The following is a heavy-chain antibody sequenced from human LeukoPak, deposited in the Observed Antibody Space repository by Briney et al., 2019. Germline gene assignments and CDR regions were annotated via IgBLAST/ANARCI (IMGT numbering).Heavy chain of an antibody. J-gene: IGHJ6*02. CDR3: ARAMYDCSGGSCYNYYGMDV. V-gene: IGHV4-30-2*01. CDR2: IYYSGST. CDR1: GGSISSGGYS. Sequence: SETLSLTCAVSGGSISSGGYSWSWIRQPPGKGLEWIGYIYYSGSTYYNPSLKSRVTISVDRSKNQFSLKLSSVTAADTAVYYCARAMYDCSGGSCYNYYGMDVWGQGTTVTVSS. D-gene: IGHD2-15*01.